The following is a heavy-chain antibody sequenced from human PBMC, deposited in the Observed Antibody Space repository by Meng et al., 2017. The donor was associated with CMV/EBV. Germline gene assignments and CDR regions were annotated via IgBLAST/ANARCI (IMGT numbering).Heavy chain of an antibody. J-gene: IGHJ2*01. CDR3: ARGRPNWYFDL. CDR2: INHSGST. V-gene: IGHV4-34*01. CDR1: GGSFSGYY. Sequence: SETLSLTCAVYGGSFSGYYWSWIRQPPGKGLEWIGEINHSGSTNYNPSLKSRVTISVDTSKNQFSLKLSSVTAADTAVYYCARGRPNWYFDLWGRGTLVTVSS.